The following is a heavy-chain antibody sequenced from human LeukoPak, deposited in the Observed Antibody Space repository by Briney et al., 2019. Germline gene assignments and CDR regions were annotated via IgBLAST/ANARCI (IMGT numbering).Heavy chain of an antibody. CDR2: IYNSGTT. J-gene: IGHJ4*02. Sequence: SETLSLTCTVSGGSISSNFWSWIRQPPGKGLEYIGYIYNSGTTNYNPSLKSRVTISVDTSKNQFSLKLSSVTAADTAMYYCARGTLYSGWSYYFDYWGQGSQVTVSS. D-gene: IGHD6-19*01. CDR3: ARGTLYSGWSYYFDY. CDR1: GGSISSNF. V-gene: IGHV4-4*08.